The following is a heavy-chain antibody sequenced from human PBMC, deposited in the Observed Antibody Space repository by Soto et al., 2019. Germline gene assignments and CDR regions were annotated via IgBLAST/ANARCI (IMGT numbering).Heavy chain of an antibody. J-gene: IGHJ4*02. CDR1: GGSISSGGYY. V-gene: IGHV4-31*03. CDR2: IYYSGST. Sequence: PSETLSLTCTVSGGSISSGGYYWSWIRQHPGKGLEWIGFIYYSGSTYYNPSLKSRVTISVDTSKNQFSLKLSSVTAADTAVYYCASEDRSFYYFDYWGQGALVTVSS. CDR3: ASEDRSFYYFDY. D-gene: IGHD3-22*01.